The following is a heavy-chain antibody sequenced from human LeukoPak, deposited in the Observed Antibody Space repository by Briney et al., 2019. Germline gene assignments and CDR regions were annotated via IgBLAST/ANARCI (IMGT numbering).Heavy chain of an antibody. CDR2: ITHTTSTI. CDR3: AGDGGASHGMDV. J-gene: IGHJ6*02. V-gene: IGHV3-48*01. CDR1: GFSFSTYS. Sequence: GSLRLSCAASGFSFSTYSFNWVRQAPGKGLEWLSHITHTTSTIFYADSVRGRFTISRDNAKNSLYLQMNSLTTEDTAVYYCAGDGGASHGMDVWGQGTAVTVSS. D-gene: IGHD2-15*01.